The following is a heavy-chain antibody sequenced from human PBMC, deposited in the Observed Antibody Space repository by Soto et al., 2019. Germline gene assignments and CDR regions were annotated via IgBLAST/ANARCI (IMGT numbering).Heavy chain of an antibody. Sequence: QITLKESGPPLVKPTQTLTLTCTFSGFSLSTSGVGVGWIRQPPGKALEWLAVIYWDDAERYSPSLKSSLTTTKDTSKKQVVLTMTNVDPVDTAIYYCAQGVGSGNSAYFQHWGQGTLVTVSS. D-gene: IGHD3-3*01. V-gene: IGHV2-5*02. CDR2: IYWDDAE. CDR3: AQGVGSGNSAYFQH. CDR1: GFSLSTSGVG. J-gene: IGHJ1*01.